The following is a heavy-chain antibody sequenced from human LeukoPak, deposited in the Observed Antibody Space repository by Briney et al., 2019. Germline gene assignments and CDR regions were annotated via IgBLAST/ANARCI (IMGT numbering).Heavy chain of an antibody. D-gene: IGHD3-10*01. CDR3: ASITMVRGVIITSSHYYYGMDV. Sequence: GASVKVSCKASGGTFISYAISWVRQAPGQGLEWMGGIIPIFGTANYAQKFQGRVTITADESTSTAYMELSSLRSEDTAVYYCASITMVRGVIITSSHYYYGMDVWGQGTTVTVSS. V-gene: IGHV1-69*13. CDR1: GGTFISYA. CDR2: IIPIFGTA. J-gene: IGHJ6*02.